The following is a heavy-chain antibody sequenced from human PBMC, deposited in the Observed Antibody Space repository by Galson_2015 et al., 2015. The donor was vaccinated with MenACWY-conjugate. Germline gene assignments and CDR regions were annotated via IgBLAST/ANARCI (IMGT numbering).Heavy chain of an antibody. CDR1: DGTFEDYG. V-gene: IGHV3-9*01. CDR3: VRESGGCGFYIGPRSFDF. J-gene: IGHJ4*01. Sequence: SVKVSCTASDGTFEDYGIHWVRHAPGKGLEWVSGLSTYNCNIDYADYVQGRFTVSRDKATSSVYMQMNSLRQEDTASYYCVRESGGCGFYIGPRSFDFWGHGTLVIVSS. D-gene: IGHD5/OR15-5a*01. CDR2: LSTYNCNI.